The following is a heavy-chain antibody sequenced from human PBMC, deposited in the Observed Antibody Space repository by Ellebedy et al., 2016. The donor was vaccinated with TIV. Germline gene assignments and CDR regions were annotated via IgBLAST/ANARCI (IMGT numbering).Heavy chain of an antibody. CDR2: IDPSDSYT. CDR1: GYSFTTYW. J-gene: IGHJ4*02. Sequence: PGGSLRLSCKGSGYSFTTYWISWVRQMPGKGLEWMGRIDPSDSYTNYSPSFQGHVTMSADKSISTAYLQWSSLKASDTAMYYCARLVPIDPDGYNSRFENWGQGTLVTVSS. D-gene: IGHD5-24*01. V-gene: IGHV5-10-1*01. CDR3: ARLVPIDPDGYNSRFEN.